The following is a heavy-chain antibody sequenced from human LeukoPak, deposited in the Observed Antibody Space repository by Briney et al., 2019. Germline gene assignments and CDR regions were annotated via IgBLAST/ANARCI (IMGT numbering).Heavy chain of an antibody. CDR1: GFTFSSYS. CDR3: ARGGAVAGLDY. V-gene: IGHV3-48*01. J-gene: IGHJ4*02. Sequence: PGGSLRLSCAASGFTFSSYSMNWVRQAPGKGLEWVSYISSSSSTIYYADSVKGRFTISRDKAKNSLYLQMNSLRAEDTAVYYCARGGAVAGLDYWGQGTLVTVSS. D-gene: IGHD6-19*01. CDR2: ISSSSSTI.